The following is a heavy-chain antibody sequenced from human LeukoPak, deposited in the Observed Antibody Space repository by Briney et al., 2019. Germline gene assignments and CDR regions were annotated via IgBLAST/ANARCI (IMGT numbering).Heavy chain of an antibody. D-gene: IGHD6-6*01. J-gene: IGHJ4*02. CDR3: ARIRIAARRKFDY. Sequence: SETLSLTCAVYGGSFSGYYWSWIRQPPGKGLEWIGEINHSGSTNYNPSLKSRVTISVDTSKNQFSLKLSSVTAADTAVYYCARIRIAARRKFDYWGQGTLVTVSS. V-gene: IGHV4-34*01. CDR1: GGSFSGYY. CDR2: INHSGST.